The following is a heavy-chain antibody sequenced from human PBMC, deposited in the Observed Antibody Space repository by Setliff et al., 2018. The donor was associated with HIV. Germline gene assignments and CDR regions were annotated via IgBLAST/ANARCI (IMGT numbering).Heavy chain of an antibody. J-gene: IGHJ4*02. V-gene: IGHV4-59*12. Sequence: SETLSLTCTVSGDSISTDYWTWIRQPPGKGLEWIGYIYNSASTIYNPSLKSRVTISVDTSKNQFSLKLSSVTAADTAVYFWARGRGRSSSWPIDYWGQGTLVTVSS. CDR3: ARGRGRSSSWPIDY. D-gene: IGHD6-13*01. CDR1: GDSISTDY. CDR2: IYNSAST.